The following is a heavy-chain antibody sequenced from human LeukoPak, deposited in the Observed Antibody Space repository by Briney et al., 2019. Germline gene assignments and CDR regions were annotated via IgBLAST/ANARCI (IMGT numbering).Heavy chain of an antibody. CDR3: ARFRLNAGASDY. V-gene: IGHV1-46*01. CDR2: INPSGGST. D-gene: IGHD3-10*01. CDR1: GYTFTSYY. Sequence: ASVKVSCTASGYTFTSYYMHWVRQAPGQGLEWMGIINPSGGSTSYAQKFQGRVTMTRDTSTSTVYMELSSLRSEDTAVYYCARFRLNAGASDYWGQGTLVTVSS. J-gene: IGHJ4*02.